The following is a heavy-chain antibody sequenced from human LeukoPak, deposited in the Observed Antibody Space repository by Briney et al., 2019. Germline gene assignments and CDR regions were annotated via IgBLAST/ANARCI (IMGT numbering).Heavy chain of an antibody. J-gene: IGHJ5*02. CDR3: ARGVRGIMVRGAITDHNWFDP. D-gene: IGHD3-10*01. CDR2: IYHSGST. Sequence: SETLSLTCTVSGGSISSGDYYWTWIRQPPGKGLEWIGYIYHSGSTHYKASLKSRLTISLDTSKNQFSLRLTSVTAADTAVYFCARGVRGIMVRGAITDHNWFDPWGQGTLVAVSS. CDR1: GGSISSGDYY. V-gene: IGHV4-30-4*01.